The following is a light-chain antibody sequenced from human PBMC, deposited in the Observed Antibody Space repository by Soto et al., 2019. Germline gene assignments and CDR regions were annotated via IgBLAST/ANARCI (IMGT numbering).Light chain of an antibody. V-gene: IGLV2-14*01. Sequence: QSALAQPASVSGSPGLSIAISCTGTSSDVGGYNSVSWYQQHPGKAPKLMIYDVSNRPSGVSNRFSGSKSGNTASLTISGLQAEDEGDYYCSSYKTGGSYVFGTGTKVTVL. CDR1: SSDVGGYNS. J-gene: IGLJ1*01. CDR3: SSYKTGGSYV. CDR2: DVS.